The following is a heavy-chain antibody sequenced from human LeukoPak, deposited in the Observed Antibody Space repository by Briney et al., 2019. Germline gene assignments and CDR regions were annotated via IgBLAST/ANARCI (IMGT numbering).Heavy chain of an antibody. J-gene: IGHJ3*01. V-gene: IGHV3-49*03. CDR2: IRSKAYGGTT. CDR1: GFTFGDYP. Sequence: GGSLRLSCTASGFTFGDYPMSWFRQAPGKGREWVGFIRSKAYGGTTEYAASVQGRFTISRDDSKSIAYLQMNSLKTEDTAVYYCSREFRGAFDVWGQGTMVTVSS. CDR3: SREFRGAFDV. D-gene: IGHD2-21*01.